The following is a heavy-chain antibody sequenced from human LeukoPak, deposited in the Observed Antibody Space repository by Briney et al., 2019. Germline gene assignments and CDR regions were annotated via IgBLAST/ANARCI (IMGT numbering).Heavy chain of an antibody. V-gene: IGHV1-8*02. Sequence: GASVKVSCKASGYTFNSHGISWVRQAPGQGLEWMGWMNPNSGNTGYAQKFQGRVTMTRNTSISTAYMELSSLRSEDTAVYYCARAGRWLQLGTTDYWGQGTLVTVSS. CDR2: MNPNSGNT. CDR3: ARAGRWLQLGTTDY. CDR1: GYTFNSHG. D-gene: IGHD5-24*01. J-gene: IGHJ4*02.